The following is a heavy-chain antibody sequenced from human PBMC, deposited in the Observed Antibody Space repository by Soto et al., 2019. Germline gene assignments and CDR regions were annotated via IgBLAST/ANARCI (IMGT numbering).Heavy chain of an antibody. CDR3: ASFMGPPTSKRYYYGLDV. D-gene: IGHD3-10*01. CDR2: IYPGDSDV. Sequence: PGESLKISCKTSGYEFTIYWIGWVRQMPGNGLEWMGIIYPGDSDVRYSPSFQGQVTVSADKSISTAYLQWSSLKASNNDIYYCASFMGPPTSKRYYYGLDVWGQGTTVTVSS. CDR1: GYEFTIYW. V-gene: IGHV5-51*01. J-gene: IGHJ6*02.